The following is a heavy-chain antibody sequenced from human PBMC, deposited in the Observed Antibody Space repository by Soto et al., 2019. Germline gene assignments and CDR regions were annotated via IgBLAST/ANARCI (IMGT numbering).Heavy chain of an antibody. D-gene: IGHD1-26*01. J-gene: IGHJ4*02. V-gene: IGHV4-59*03. CDR3: VRWVGHFDF. CDR2: VYYTGST. Sequence: QVQLQESGPGLVKPSETLSLTCTVSGGSISGFHWTWIRQTPGKGLEWIGYVYYTGSTNYNPSFRSRVTISVDTSKNQFSLKLTSVTAADTAVYYCVRWVGHFDFWGQGTRVTVSS. CDR1: GGSISGFH.